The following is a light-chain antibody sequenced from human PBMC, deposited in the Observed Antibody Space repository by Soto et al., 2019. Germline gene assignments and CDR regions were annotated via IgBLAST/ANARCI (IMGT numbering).Light chain of an antibody. Sequence: QSVLTQPASVSGSPGQSITISCTGNSNDVGGYNYVSWYQQHSGKVPKLMIYDVSYRPSGVSNLFFGSKSGNTASLTISCLQAEDEADYYCSSYTSSSTLRYVFGTGTKVTVL. V-gene: IGLV2-14*01. J-gene: IGLJ1*01. CDR3: SSYTSSSTLRYV. CDR2: DVS. CDR1: SNDVGGYNY.